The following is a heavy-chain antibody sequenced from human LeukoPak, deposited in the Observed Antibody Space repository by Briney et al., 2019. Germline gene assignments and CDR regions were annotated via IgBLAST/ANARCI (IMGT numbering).Heavy chain of an antibody. CDR1: GFTFRSYS. CDR3: TRGGYSYGVFDY. CDR2: ISSSSSYI. V-gene: IGHV3-21*01. Sequence: GGALRLSCAASGFTFRSYSMNWVRQAPGKGLEWVSSISSSSSYIYYADSVKGRFTISRDNAKNTLYLQMNSLRDEDTAVYYCTRGGYSYGVFDYWGQGTLVSVSA. J-gene: IGHJ4*02. D-gene: IGHD5-18*01.